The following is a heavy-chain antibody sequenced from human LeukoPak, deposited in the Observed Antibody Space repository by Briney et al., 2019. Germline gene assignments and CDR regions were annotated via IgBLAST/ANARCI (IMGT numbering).Heavy chain of an antibody. Sequence: ASVKVSCKASGYTFTNYYMHWVRQAPGQGLEWMGIINPSGGGTSYAQKFQGRLTMTRDTSTTTVYMELSSLRSEDTAMYYCAREIGPRQLHLWGSAFDYWGQGILVTVSS. J-gene: IGHJ4*02. V-gene: IGHV1-46*01. D-gene: IGHD5-18*01. CDR2: INPSGGGT. CDR3: AREIGPRQLHLWGSAFDY. CDR1: GYTFTNYY.